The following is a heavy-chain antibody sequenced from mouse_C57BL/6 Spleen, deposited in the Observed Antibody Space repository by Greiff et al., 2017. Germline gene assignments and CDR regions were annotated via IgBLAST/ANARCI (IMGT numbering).Heavy chain of an antibody. J-gene: IGHJ1*03. V-gene: IGHV1-19*01. D-gene: IGHD1-1*01. Sequence: VQLQQSGPVLVKPGASVKMSCKASGYTFTDYYMNWVKQSHGKSLEWIGVINPYNGGTSYNQKFKGKATLTVDKSSSTAYMELNSLTSQDSAVYYCARSDYYGSSWYFDVWGTGTTVTVSS. CDR1: GYTFTDYY. CDR3: ARSDYYGSSWYFDV. CDR2: INPYNGGT.